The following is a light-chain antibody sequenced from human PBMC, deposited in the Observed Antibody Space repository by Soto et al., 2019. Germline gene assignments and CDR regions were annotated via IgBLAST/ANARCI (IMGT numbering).Light chain of an antibody. CDR1: SSDVGSYNR. J-gene: IGLJ1*01. V-gene: IGLV2-18*02. CDR3: NSFTTSSTYV. CDR2: DVT. Sequence: QSALTQPPSVPGSPGQSVAISCTGTSSDVGSYNRVAWYQQPPGTAPKLIIYDVTNRPSGVPDRFSGSKSGNTASLTISGLQAEDEADYYCNSFTTSSTYVFGTGTKVTVL.